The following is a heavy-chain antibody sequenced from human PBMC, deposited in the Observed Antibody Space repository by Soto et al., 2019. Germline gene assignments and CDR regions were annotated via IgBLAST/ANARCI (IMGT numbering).Heavy chain of an antibody. Sequence: QITLKESGPTLVKPTQTLTLTCAFSGFSLNITGMGVGWIRQPPGKALEWLALIYWDDDRRYSPSLKSRLTISRATSKAQVVLTMTNMDPVDTATYYCAHSTIWGSYRSPFNSWGQGTLVTVSS. CDR1: GFSLNITGMG. CDR3: AHSTIWGSYRSPFNS. J-gene: IGHJ4*02. D-gene: IGHD3-16*02. V-gene: IGHV2-5*02. CDR2: IYWDDDR.